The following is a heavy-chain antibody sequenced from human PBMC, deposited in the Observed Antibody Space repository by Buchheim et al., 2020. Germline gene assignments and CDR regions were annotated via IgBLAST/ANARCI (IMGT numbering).Heavy chain of an antibody. V-gene: IGHV1-2*04. Sequence: QVQLVQSGAEVKKPGASVKVSCKASGYTFTGYYMHWVRQAPGQGLEWIGWINPNSGGPNYAQKFQGLVTMTRDTSITPSYLELSRLRSDDTAVYYCARDRGPGQLVRGGMDVWGQGTT. D-gene: IGHD6-13*01. CDR3: ARDRGPGQLVRGGMDV. CDR1: GYTFTGYY. CDR2: INPNSGGP. J-gene: IGHJ6*02.